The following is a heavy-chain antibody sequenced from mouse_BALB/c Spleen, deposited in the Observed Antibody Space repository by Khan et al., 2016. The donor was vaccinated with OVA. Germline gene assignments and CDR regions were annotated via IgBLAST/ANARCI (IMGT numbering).Heavy chain of an antibody. CDR3: VKHGSSSAWFTY. J-gene: IGHJ3*01. D-gene: IGHD1-1*01. CDR2: IDPSTDYT. V-gene: IGHV1-7*01. Sequence: QVQLQQSGAELAKPGASVKMSCKASGYTFTSYWMHWVKQRPGQGLEWIGYIDPSTDYTEYNQKFRDKATLTVDKSSTTVYMQLTSLTSEDSAVXYCVKHGSSSAWFTYWGQGTLVTVSA. CDR1: GYTFTSYW.